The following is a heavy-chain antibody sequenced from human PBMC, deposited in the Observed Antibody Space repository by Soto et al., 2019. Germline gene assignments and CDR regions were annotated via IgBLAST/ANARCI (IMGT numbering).Heavy chain of an antibody. D-gene: IGHD6-13*01. CDR2: IYWNDDK. CDR3: AHSGAAAGPNWFDP. J-gene: IGHJ5*02. Sequence: QITLKESGPTLVKPTXTLXLTCTFSGFSLSTSGVGVGWIRQPPGKALEWLALIYWNDDKRYSPSLKSRLTITKDSSKDQVVLTMTNMDPVDTAPYYCAHSGAAAGPNWFDPWGQGTLVTVSS. V-gene: IGHV2-5*01. CDR1: GFSLSTSGVG.